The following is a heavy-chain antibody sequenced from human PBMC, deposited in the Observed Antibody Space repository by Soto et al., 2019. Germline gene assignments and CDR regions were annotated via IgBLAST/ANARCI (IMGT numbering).Heavy chain of an antibody. J-gene: IGHJ4*02. CDR1: GGSMSSGGYS. Sequence: TMSLTCSVSGGSMSSGGYSWSWIRQPPGKGLEWIGYIYHSGSTYYNPSLKTRVTISVDKSKNQFSLKLNSVTAADTAVYNGAILVSSSWYFDNWGRGTLVTVSS. CDR2: IYHSGST. V-gene: IGHV4-30-2*01. CDR3: AILVSSSWYFDN. D-gene: IGHD6-13*01.